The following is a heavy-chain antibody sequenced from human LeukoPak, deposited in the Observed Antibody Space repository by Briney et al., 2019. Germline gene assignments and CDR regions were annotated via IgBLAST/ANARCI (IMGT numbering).Heavy chain of an antibody. V-gene: IGHV3-21*01. CDR1: GFTFSSYS. CDR2: ISSGGTNN. D-gene: IGHD3-16*02. Sequence: GVLRLSCAASGFTFSSYSMNWVRQAPGKGLEWVASISSGGTNNHYADSVKGRVTISRDNARDSVFLQLISLRAEDTAVYYCANQDYVSGSFRFWGKGTLVTVSS. CDR3: ANQDYVSGSFRF. J-gene: IGHJ4*02.